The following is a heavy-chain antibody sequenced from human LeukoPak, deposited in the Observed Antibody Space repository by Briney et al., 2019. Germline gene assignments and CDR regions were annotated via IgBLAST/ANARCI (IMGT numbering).Heavy chain of an antibody. J-gene: IGHJ4*02. V-gene: IGHV4-59*08. CDR2: IYYIGSA. Sequence: SETLSLTRTVSGGSISSYYWSWVRQPPGKGREWIGYIYYIGSANYNPSLKSRVTISVDTSKNQFSLKLSSVTAADTAVYYCARSRGYSYGTTFLDYWGQGTLVIVSS. D-gene: IGHD5-18*01. CDR3: ARSRGYSYGTTFLDY. CDR1: GGSISSYY.